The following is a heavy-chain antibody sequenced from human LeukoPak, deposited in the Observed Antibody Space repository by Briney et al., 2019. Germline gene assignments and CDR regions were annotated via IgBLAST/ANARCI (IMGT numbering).Heavy chain of an antibody. CDR3: ARNPPNYYDSSGRMGAFDV. D-gene: IGHD3-22*01. CDR1: GGFISSGGYY. CDR2: DHHSGII. J-gene: IGHJ3*01. V-gene: IGHV4-39*01. Sequence: SETLSHTCVVSGGFISSGGYYWGWIRHPPEKGLEWIGSDHHSGIIYYNTSLKSRVTISVDKSKNQFSLELTSVTAADTAVYYCARNPPNYYDSSGRMGAFDVWGQGTMVTVSS.